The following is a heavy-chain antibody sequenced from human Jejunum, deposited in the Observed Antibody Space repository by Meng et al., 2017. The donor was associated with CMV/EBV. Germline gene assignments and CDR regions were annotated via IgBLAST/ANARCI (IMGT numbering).Heavy chain of an antibody. CDR1: GGSVNNYY. CDR3: ARGPGASTREGFDY. CDR2: FYSSDTY. Sequence: QVRRQESGPGRVKPSETLSLTCAVSGGSVNNYYWSWIRQSAGKGLEWIGRFYSSDTYNYHPSLDSQVTMSLDTSKNQFSLNLRSVTAADTATYYCARGPGASTREGFDYWGLGTLVTVSS. J-gene: IGHJ4*02. V-gene: IGHV4-4*07. D-gene: IGHD1-26*01.